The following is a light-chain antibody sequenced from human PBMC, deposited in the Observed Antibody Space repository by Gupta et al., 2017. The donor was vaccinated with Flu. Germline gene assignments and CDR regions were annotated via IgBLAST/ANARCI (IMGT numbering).Light chain of an antibody. J-gene: IGLJ3*02. CDR3: AKYDDCMKGVV. V-gene: IGLV1-44*01. Sequence: QSVLTQPPSESRTPGQRVTLSCSGSSSNIGSNAVNWYQPLPGTDPKLLIYSNNQRPAVVPDRFAGSKSVTLASPATSGLQSEEEAEDDCAKYDDCMKGVVFGGGTKMTVL. CDR1: SSNIGSNA. CDR2: SNN.